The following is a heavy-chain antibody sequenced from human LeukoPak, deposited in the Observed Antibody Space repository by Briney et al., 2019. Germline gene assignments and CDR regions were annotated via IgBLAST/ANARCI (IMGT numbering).Heavy chain of an antibody. Sequence: AARSRRLSCAASGFSSTRYAMTWVRPTPRNGLGWVTAISGIVSHIYYAGSVNGRFTVSRDNSKNMVFLQMKSLRAEDTAIYYCAKNFFEGSACYDYWGRGTLVTVSS. CDR1: GFSSTRYA. D-gene: IGHD2-15*01. CDR3: AKNFFEGSACYDY. CDR2: ISGIVSHI. V-gene: IGHV3-23*01. J-gene: IGHJ4*02.